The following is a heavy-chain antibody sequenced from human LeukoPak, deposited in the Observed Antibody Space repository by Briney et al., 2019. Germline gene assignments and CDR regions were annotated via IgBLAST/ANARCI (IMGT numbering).Heavy chain of an antibody. CDR1: GFSLSTGEVG. CDR2: IYGHDVK. J-gene: IGHJ4*02. Sequence: SGPTLVKPTQTLTLTCTFSGFSLSTGEVGVGWIRRPPGKALEWLALIYGHDVKRYSPSLKSRLTITKDTSKNLVVLTMTNVDPVDTATYYCAHVDSSGYSPLRDWGQGTLVTVSS. CDR3: AHVDSSGYSPLRD. V-gene: IGHV2-5*01. D-gene: IGHD3-22*01.